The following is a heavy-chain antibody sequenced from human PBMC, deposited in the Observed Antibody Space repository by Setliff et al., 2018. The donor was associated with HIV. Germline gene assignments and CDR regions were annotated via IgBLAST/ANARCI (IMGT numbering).Heavy chain of an antibody. D-gene: IGHD4-17*01. J-gene: IGHJ4*02. CDR3: ARWTTALSY. Sequence: GASVKVSCKASGYTFTSYGISWVRQAPGQGLEWMGWISAYNGNTNYAQKLQGRVTMTTDTSASTAYMELSSLRSEDTAAYYCARWTTALSYWGQGTLVTVSS. V-gene: IGHV1-18*01. CDR2: ISAYNGNT. CDR1: GYTFTSYG.